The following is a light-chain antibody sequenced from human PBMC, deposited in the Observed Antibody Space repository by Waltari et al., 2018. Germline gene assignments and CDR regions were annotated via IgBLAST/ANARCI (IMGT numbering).Light chain of an antibody. CDR3: QQYNNWPPWT. J-gene: IGKJ1*01. CDR2: GAS. Sequence: EIVMTQSPATLSVSPGEGATLHCRASQNINRNLAWYQQQPGQTPRLLIYGASTRAIGIPARFSGSGSGTEFTLTISSLQSEDFALYYCQQYNNWPPWTFGQGTKVEIK. CDR1: QNINRN. V-gene: IGKV3D-15*01.